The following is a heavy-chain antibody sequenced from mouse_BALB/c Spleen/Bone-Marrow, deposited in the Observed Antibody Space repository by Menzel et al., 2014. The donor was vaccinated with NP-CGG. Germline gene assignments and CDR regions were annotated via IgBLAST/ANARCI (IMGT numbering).Heavy chain of an antibody. CDR1: GFNIKDTY. J-gene: IGHJ3*01. V-gene: IGHV14-3*02. Sequence: VQLQQSGAELVKPGASVQLSCTASGFNIKDTYMHWVKQRPEQGLEWIGRIDPANGNTKYDPKFQSKATITADTSSNTAYLQLSSLTSEDTAVYYCARGDYGGFACWGQGTLVTVSA. D-gene: IGHD2-4*01. CDR3: ARGDYGGFAC. CDR2: IDPANGNT.